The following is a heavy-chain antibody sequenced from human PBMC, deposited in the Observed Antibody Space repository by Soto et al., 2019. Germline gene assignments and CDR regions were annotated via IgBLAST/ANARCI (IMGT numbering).Heavy chain of an antibody. D-gene: IGHD2-2*01. V-gene: IGHV4-34*01. CDR3: ARLDCSSTSCYVDSVDY. CDR2: INHSGST. CDR1: GGSFSGYD. Sequence: SETLSVTCAVYGGSFSGYDWSWIRPNTGKGLEWIGEINHSGSTNYNPSLKSRVTISVDTSKNQFSLKLSSVTAADTAVYYCARLDCSSTSCYVDSVDYWGQGTLVTVSS. J-gene: IGHJ4*02.